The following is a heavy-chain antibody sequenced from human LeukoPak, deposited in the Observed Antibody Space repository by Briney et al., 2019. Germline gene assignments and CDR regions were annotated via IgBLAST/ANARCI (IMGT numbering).Heavy chain of an antibody. CDR2: IYYSGST. CDR3: ARGLRRDGYNFDY. Sequence: PSETLSPTCTVSGGSISSGDYYWSWIRQPPGKGLEWIGYIYYSGSTYYNPSLKSRVTISVDTSKNQFSLKLSSVTAADTAVYYCARGLRRDGYNFDYWGQGTLVTVSS. J-gene: IGHJ4*02. V-gene: IGHV4-30-4*01. D-gene: IGHD5-24*01. CDR1: GGSISSGDYY.